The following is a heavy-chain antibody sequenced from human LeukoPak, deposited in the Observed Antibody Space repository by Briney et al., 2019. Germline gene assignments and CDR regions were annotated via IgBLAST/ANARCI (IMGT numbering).Heavy chain of an antibody. J-gene: IGHJ4*01. CDR2: IYPGDSDT. D-gene: IGHD5-18*01. CDR1: GYSFTSYW. V-gene: IGHV5-51*01. Sequence: RGESLKISCKGSGYSFTSYWIGWVRQMPGKGLEWMGIIYPGDSDTRYSPSFQGQVTISADKSISTAYLQWSSLKASDTAMYYCARAGYSYGCHRPTYFDYRGHGTLVTVSS. CDR3: ARAGYSYGCHRPTYFDY.